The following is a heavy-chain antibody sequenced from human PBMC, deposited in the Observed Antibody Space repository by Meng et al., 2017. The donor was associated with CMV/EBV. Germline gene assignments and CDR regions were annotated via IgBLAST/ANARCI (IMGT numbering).Heavy chain of an antibody. D-gene: IGHD2-15*01. Sequence: VQWVQSGAEVKKPGAAVKVSCKASGYTFTSYGISWVRQAPGQGLEWMGWISAYNGNTNYAQKLQGRVTMTTDTSTSTAYMELRSLRSDDTAVYYCARDPAWSVITPRRGFDYWGQGTLVTVSS. J-gene: IGHJ4*02. CDR2: ISAYNGNT. V-gene: IGHV1-18*01. CDR3: ARDPAWSVITPRRGFDY. CDR1: GYTFTSYG.